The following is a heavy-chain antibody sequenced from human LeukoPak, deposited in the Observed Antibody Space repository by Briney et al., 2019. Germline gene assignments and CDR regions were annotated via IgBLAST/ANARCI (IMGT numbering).Heavy chain of an antibody. D-gene: IGHD1-7*01. V-gene: IGHV4-39*07. CDR2: MYYRGNT. Sequence: PSETLSLTCAVSGGSISSITYYWGWIRQPPGKGLEWVGHMYYRGNTFYNPSLKSRVTISVDTSKNQFSLKLRSVTAADTAVYYCARLYGNYQNYFDYWGQGTLVTVSS. CDR1: GGSISSITYY. CDR3: ARLYGNYQNYFDY. J-gene: IGHJ4*02.